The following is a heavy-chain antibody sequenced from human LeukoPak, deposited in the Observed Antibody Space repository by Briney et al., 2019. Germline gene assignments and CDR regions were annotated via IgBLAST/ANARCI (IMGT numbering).Heavy chain of an antibody. CDR2: ITPTYGLV. Sequence: SVKVSCKASGGTFSKYAISWVRQAPGQGLEWMGGITPTYGLVHYAQKFQGRVSLTTDTSTGTADLEMNSLTFEDTAVYYCATGTNGLYGSNRFQGYFDDWGQGTLLTVLS. D-gene: IGHD6-13*01. CDR1: GGTFSKYA. V-gene: IGHV1-69*10. CDR3: ATGTNGLYGSNRFQGYFDD. J-gene: IGHJ4*02.